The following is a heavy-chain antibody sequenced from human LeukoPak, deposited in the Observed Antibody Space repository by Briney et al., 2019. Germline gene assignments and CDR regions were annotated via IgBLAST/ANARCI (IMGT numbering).Heavy chain of an antibody. CDR3: AKEGGRSSSFPIDY. CDR2: ISSGGST. D-gene: IGHD6-6*01. V-gene: IGHV3-11*01. J-gene: IGHJ4*02. CDR1: GFIFSDHY. Sequence: GGSLRLSCAASGFIFSDHYMSWIRQAPGKGLEWVAYISSGGSTYYADSVKGRFTISRDNSKNTLYLQMNSLRAEDTAVYYCAKEGGRSSSFPIDYWGQGTLVTVSS.